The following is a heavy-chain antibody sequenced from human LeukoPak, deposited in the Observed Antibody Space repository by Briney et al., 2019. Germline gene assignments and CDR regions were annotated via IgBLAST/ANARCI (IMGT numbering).Heavy chain of an antibody. D-gene: IGHD5-12*01. CDR3: AKARNVDIVATIYY. Sequence: GGSLRLSCAASGFTFSSYGMHWVRQAPGKGLEWEAVIWYDGSNKYYADSVKGRFTISRDNSKNTLYLQMNSLRAEDTAVYYCAKARNVDIVATIYYWGQGTLVTVSS. CDR1: GFTFSSYG. J-gene: IGHJ4*02. V-gene: IGHV3-33*06. CDR2: IWYDGSNK.